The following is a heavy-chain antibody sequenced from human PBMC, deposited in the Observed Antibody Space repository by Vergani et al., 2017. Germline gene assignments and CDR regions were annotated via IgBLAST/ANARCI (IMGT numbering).Heavy chain of an antibody. J-gene: IGHJ4*02. CDR1: GGSFTSYH. V-gene: IGHV3-30*02. CDR3: ARDLAYCHEGSCAL. D-gene: IGHD2-15*01. CDR2: VLFDGSNE. Sequence: QVQLQQWGGGLLKPSETLSLTCVVNGGSFTSYHWTWIRQSPGEGLEWVAYVLFDGSNEYYADSVKGRFIVSRDNSNDALYLQMNSLRTDDTAVYYCARDLAYCHEGSCALWGQGSVVTVSS.